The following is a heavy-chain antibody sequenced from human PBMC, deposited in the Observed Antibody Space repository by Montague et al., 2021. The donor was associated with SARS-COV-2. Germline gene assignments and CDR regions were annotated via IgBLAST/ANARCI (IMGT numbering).Heavy chain of an antibody. V-gene: IGHV4-34*01. CDR3: AIPMVRGFSRAFDI. CDR2: INHSGST. D-gene: IGHD3-10*01. J-gene: IGHJ3*02. Sequence: SETLSLTCAVYGGSFSGYYWSWIRQPPGKGLEWIGEINHSGSTNYSPSXXSRVTISVDTSKNQFSLKLSSVTAADTAVYYCAIPMVRGFSRAFDIWGQGTTVTVSS. CDR1: GGSFSGYY.